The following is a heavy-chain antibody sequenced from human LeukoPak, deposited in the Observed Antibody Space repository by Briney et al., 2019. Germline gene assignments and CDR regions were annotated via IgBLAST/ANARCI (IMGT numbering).Heavy chain of an antibody. CDR2: IKQDGNEK. V-gene: IGHV3-7*03. CDR3: VREDRSCYYY. J-gene: IGHJ4*02. D-gene: IGHD2-15*01. Sequence: GGSLRLSCAAPGFRFSRWWMSWVRQAPGKGLEWVANIKQDGNEKYYVDSVKGRFTISRDNGKNSLYLQMNSLRAEDTAVYYCVREDRSCYYYWGQGTLVTVSS. CDR1: GFRFSRWW.